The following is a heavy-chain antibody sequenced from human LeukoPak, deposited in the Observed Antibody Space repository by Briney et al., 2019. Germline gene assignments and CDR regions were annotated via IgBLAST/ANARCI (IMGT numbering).Heavy chain of an antibody. J-gene: IGHJ6*03. CDR3: ARDSVVRGNIGNDMDV. CDR2: ISYDGANK. Sequence: GGSLRLSCAASGFTFSNYAMHWVRQAPGKGLEWVAVISYDGANKYYADSVKGRFTFSRDNSKSTLYLQMNSLRAEDTAVYYCARDSVVRGNIGNDMDVWGKGTTVTVSS. CDR1: GFTFSNYA. V-gene: IGHV3-30*04. D-gene: IGHD3-10*02.